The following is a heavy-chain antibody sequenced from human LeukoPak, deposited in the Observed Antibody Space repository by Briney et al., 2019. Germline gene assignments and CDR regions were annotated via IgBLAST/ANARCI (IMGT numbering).Heavy chain of an antibody. J-gene: IGHJ4*02. D-gene: IGHD3-10*01. CDR3: ARGDGLDYYGSGVDY. CDR1: GGSISSSSYY. CDR2: IYYSGST. V-gene: IGHV4-39*07. Sequence: SETLSLTCTVSGGSISSSSYYWGWIRQPPGKGLEWIGSIYYSGSTYYNPSLKSRVTISVDTSKNQFSPKLSSVTAADPAVYYCARGDGLDYYGSGVDYWGQGTLVTVSS.